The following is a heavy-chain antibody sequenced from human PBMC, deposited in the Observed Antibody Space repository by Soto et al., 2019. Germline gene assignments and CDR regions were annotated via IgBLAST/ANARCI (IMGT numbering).Heavy chain of an antibody. CDR3: AKPVATGYFDY. CDR1: GFTFSSYG. J-gene: IGHJ4*02. CDR2: ISYDGSNK. Sequence: QVQLVESGGGVVQPGRSLRLSCAASGFTFSSYGMHWVRQAPGKGLEWVAVISYDGSNKYYADSVKGRFTISRDNSKNTLYLQMNSLRAEDTAVYYCAKPVATGYFDYWGQGNLFTVSS. V-gene: IGHV3-30*18. D-gene: IGHD2-15*01.